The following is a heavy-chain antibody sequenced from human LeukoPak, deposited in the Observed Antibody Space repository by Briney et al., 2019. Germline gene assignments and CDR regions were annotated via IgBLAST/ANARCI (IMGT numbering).Heavy chain of an antibody. CDR3: AKDPRGRIGLFDY. CDR2: ISGSGGST. V-gene: IGHV3-23*01. J-gene: IGHJ4*02. Sequence: GGSLRLSCAASGVTFSSYAMSWVRQAPGKGLEWVSAISGSGGSTYYADSVKGRFTISRDNSKSTLYLQMNSLRAEDTAVYYCAKDPRGRIGLFDYWGQGTLVTVSS. D-gene: IGHD3-16*01. CDR1: GVTFSSYA.